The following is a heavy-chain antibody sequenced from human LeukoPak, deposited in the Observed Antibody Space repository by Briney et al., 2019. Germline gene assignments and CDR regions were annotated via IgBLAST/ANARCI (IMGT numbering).Heavy chain of an antibody. V-gene: IGHV3-48*03. Sequence: PGGSLRLSCAASGFTFSSYEMNWVRQAPGKGLEWVSYISYSGSTIYYADSVKGRFTISRDTARNSLYLQMNSLRAEDTAVYYCARIAVAGGHFDYWDQGTLVTVSS. CDR3: ARIAVAGGHFDY. CDR1: GFTFSSYE. D-gene: IGHD6-19*01. CDR2: ISYSGSTI. J-gene: IGHJ4*02.